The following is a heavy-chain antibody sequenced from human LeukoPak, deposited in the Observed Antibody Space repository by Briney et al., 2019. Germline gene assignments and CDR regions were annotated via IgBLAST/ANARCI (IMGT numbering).Heavy chain of an antibody. CDR3: ARDPSSSWPFDY. Sequence: GGSLRLSCAASGFTFSSYSMNWVRQAPGKGLEWVSSISSSSSYIYYADSVKGRFTISRDNAKNSLYLQMNSLRAEDTAVYYCARDPSSSWPFDYWGQGTLVTVSS. CDR2: ISSSSSYI. V-gene: IGHV3-21*01. CDR1: GFTFSSYS. D-gene: IGHD6-13*01. J-gene: IGHJ4*02.